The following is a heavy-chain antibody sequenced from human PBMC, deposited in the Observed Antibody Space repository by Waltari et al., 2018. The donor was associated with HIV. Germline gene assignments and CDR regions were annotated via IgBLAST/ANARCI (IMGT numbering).Heavy chain of an antibody. V-gene: IGHV3-15*01. Sequence: EVQLVESGGGLVKPGGSLRLSCAASGFTFSNAWMSWVRQAPGKGLEWVGRIKSKTDGGTTDYAAPVKGRFTISRDDSKNTLYLQMNSLKTEDTAVYYCTTESRYCSGGSCYHWYFDLWGRGTLVTVSS. CDR2: IKSKTDGGTT. CDR1: GFTFSNAW. CDR3: TTESRYCSGGSCYHWYFDL. J-gene: IGHJ2*01. D-gene: IGHD2-15*01.